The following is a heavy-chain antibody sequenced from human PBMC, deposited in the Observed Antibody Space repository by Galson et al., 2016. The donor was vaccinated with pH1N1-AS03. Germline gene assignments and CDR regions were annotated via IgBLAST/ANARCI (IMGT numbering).Heavy chain of an antibody. J-gene: IGHJ6*02. Sequence: PALVNPTQTLTLTCTVSGFSLRTGGMRVSWIRQPPGKALEWLGRIDWDYGTFYSTSLKTRLTISKDTPKNQVVLTMTKMDPVDTGTYYCARTLNYNTGLDVWGPGATVTVSS. CDR3: ARTLNYNTGLDV. V-gene: IGHV2-70*04. CDR1: GFSLRTGGMR. D-gene: IGHD5-24*01. CDR2: IDWDYGT.